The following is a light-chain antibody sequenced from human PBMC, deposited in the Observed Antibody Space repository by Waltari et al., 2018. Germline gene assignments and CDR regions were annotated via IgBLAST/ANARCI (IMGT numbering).Light chain of an antibody. CDR3: GTWDDSLSRPV. V-gene: IGLV1-47*01. Sequence: QSVLTQPPSASGTPGQRVTISCSGSSSNIASNYVSWYQQFPGTAPKVLMFKNTQRPSGVSYRFSASKSGASASLAISGLRSDDEADYYCGTWDDSLSRPVFGGGTKLTVL. CDR2: KNT. CDR1: SSNIASNY. J-gene: IGLJ3*02.